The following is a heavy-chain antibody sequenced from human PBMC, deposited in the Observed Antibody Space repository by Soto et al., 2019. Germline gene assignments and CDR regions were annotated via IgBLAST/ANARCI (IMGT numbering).Heavy chain of an antibody. CDR1: GGSISSGGYY. CDR3: AREIGVVEMATMLRGRWFDP. Sequence: SETLSLTCTVSGGSISSGGYYWSWIRQHPGKGLEWIGYIYYSGSTYYNPSLKSRVTISVDTSKNQFSLKLSSVTAADTAVYYCAREIGVVEMATMLRGRWFDPWGQGTLVTVSS. V-gene: IGHV4-31*03. J-gene: IGHJ5*02. CDR2: IYYSGST. D-gene: IGHD5-12*01.